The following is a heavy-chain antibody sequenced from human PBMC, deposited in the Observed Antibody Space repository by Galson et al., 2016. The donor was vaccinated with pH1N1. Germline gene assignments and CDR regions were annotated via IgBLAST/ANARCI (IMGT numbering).Heavy chain of an antibody. CDR1: GFTFSTYA. V-gene: IGHV3-30-3*01. Sequence: SLRLSCAASGFTFSTYAMHWVRQAPGKGLEWVALTSYDGSNKYYADSVKGRFTISRDNSKNTLYLEMNSLRAEDTAVYYCARETPYSRGWGSYYGMDVWGQGTTVTFSS. J-gene: IGHJ6*02. D-gene: IGHD6-19*01. CDR2: TSYDGSNK. CDR3: ARETPYSRGWGSYYGMDV.